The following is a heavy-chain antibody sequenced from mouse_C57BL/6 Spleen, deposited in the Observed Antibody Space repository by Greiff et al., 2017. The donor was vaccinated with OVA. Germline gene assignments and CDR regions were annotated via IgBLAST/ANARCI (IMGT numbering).Heavy chain of an antibody. V-gene: IGHV5-17*01. CDR3: ARGDGYYRYFDV. CDR2: ISSGSSTI. CDR1: GFTFSDYG. J-gene: IGHJ1*03. Sequence: EVKLMESGGGLVKPGGSLKLSCAASGFTFSDYGMHWVRQAPEKGLEWVAYISSGSSTIYYADTVKGRFTISRDNAKNTLFLQMTSLRSEDTAMYYCARGDGYYRYFDVWGTGTTVTVSS. D-gene: IGHD2-3*01.